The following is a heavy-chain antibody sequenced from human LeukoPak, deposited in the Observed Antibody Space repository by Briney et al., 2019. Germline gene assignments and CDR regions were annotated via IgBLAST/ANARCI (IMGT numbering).Heavy chain of an antibody. Sequence: GGSLRLSCAASGFTFSSYAMSWVRQAPGKGLEWVSAISGSGGSTYYADSVKGRFTISRDNSKNTLYLQMNSLRAEDTAVYYCAKEGDSSGYYIPFALGYFDYWGQGTLVTVSS. CDR2: ISGSGGST. V-gene: IGHV3-23*01. D-gene: IGHD3-22*01. CDR1: GFTFSSYA. CDR3: AKEGDSSGYYIPFALGYFDY. J-gene: IGHJ4*02.